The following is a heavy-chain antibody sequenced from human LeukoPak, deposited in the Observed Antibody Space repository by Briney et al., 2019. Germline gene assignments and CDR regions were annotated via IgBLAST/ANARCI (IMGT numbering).Heavy chain of an antibody. CDR1: GGSISSSSYY. J-gene: IGHJ4*02. V-gene: IGHV4-39*01. D-gene: IGHD3-22*01. Sequence: SSETLSLTCTVSGGSISSSSYYWGWIRQPPGKGLEWIGSIYYSGSTYYNPSLRSRVTISVDTSQNQLSLKMSSVTAADTAVYYCASPVNSDSSGYKFAYWGQGTLVTVSS. CDR3: ASPVNSDSSGYKFAY. CDR2: IYYSGST.